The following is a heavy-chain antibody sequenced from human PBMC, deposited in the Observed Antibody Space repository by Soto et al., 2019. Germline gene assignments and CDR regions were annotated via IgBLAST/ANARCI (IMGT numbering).Heavy chain of an antibody. CDR2: ISGGGGSS. Sequence: EVQLLESGGGLVQPGGSLRLSCAASGFTFSNYAMSWVRQAPGKGLEWVSGISGGGGSSYYADSVKGRFTISRDNSKNTPYLQMNSLRAEDTAVYYWAHNCSVDCHSVFFYWGQGTLVIVSS. CDR1: GFTFSNYA. V-gene: IGHV3-23*01. CDR3: AHNCSVDCHSVFFY. J-gene: IGHJ4*02. D-gene: IGHD2-15*01.